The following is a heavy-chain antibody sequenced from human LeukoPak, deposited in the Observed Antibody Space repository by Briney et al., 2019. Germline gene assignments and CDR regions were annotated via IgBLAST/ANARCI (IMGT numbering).Heavy chain of an antibody. CDR2: MNPNSGNT. Sequence: GASVKVSCKASGYTFTSYDINWVRQATGQGLEWMGWMNPNSGNTGYAQKFQGRVTMTRNTSISTAYMELSSLRSEDTAVYYCARRFPYYGSGSYPISFRKAYYYYYMDVWGKGTTVTISS. CDR3: ARRFPYYGSGSYPISFRKAYYYYYMDV. D-gene: IGHD3-10*01. J-gene: IGHJ6*03. V-gene: IGHV1-8*01. CDR1: GYTFTSYD.